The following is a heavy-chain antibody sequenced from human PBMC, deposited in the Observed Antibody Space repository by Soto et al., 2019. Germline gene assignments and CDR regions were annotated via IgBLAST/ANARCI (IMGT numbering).Heavy chain of an antibody. V-gene: IGHV3-33*01. CDR2: IWYDGSNK. J-gene: IGHJ4*02. CDR1: GFTFSSYG. CDR3: ARDLYYDSSGYYYDVVY. Sequence: GGSLRLSCAASGFTFSSYGMHWVRQAPGKGLEWVAVIWYDGSNKYYADSVKGRFTISRDNSKNTLYLQMNSLRAEDTAVYYCARDLYYDSSGYYYDVVYWGQGTLVTVSS. D-gene: IGHD3-22*01.